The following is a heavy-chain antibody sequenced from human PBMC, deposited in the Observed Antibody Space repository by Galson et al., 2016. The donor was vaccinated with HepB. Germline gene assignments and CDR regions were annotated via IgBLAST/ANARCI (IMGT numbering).Heavy chain of an antibody. CDR3: ARYLSGSYYYPMDV. D-gene: IGHD5-12*01. Sequence: ETLSLTCSVSGGSITNYYWSWIRQPPGKGLEWIGYIYYGGSTNYNPSLKSRLTISIDTSKNQFSLRLSAVTAADTAVYYCARYLSGSYYYPMDVWGQGTTVTISS. V-gene: IGHV4-59*08. CDR1: GGSITNYY. CDR2: IYYGGST. J-gene: IGHJ6*02.